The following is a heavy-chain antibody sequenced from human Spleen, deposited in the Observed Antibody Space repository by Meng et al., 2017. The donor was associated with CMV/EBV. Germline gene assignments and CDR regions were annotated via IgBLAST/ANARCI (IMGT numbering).Heavy chain of an antibody. CDR2: VYYTGAK. Sequence: GSLRLSCTVSGGSINSYLWSWVRQSPMKGLEWIGYVYYTGAKYYNPSLKSRVFMSLDSSKNQFSLNLTSVTAADTAIYYCARDQIPSVGWGQGTLVTVSS. CDR1: GGSINSYL. D-gene: IGHD5/OR15-5a*01. J-gene: IGHJ4*02. V-gene: IGHV4-59*01. CDR3: ARDQIPSVG.